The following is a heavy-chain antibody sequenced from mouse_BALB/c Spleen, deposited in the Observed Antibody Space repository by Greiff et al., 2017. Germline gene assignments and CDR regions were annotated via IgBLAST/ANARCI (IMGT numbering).Heavy chain of an antibody. CDR1: GYSITSDYA. CDR2: ISYSGST. J-gene: IGHJ2*01. D-gene: IGHD1-2*01. V-gene: IGHV3-2*02. CDR3: AHIRDYFDY. Sequence: EVKLQESGPGLVKPSQSLSPTCTVTGYSITSDYAWNWIRQFPGNKLEWMGYISYSGSTSYNLSLKSRISITRDTSKNQFFLQLNSVTTEDTATYYCAHIRDYFDYWGQGTTLTVSS.